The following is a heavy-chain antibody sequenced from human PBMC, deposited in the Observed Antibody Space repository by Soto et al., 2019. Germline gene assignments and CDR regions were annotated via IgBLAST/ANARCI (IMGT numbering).Heavy chain of an antibody. Sequence: ASVKVSCKVSGYTLTELSMHWVRQAPGKGLEWMGGFDPEDGETIYAQKFQGRVTMTEDTSTDTAYMELSSLRSEDTAVYYCATLAYDYIWGSYPRGAFDIWGQGTMVTVSS. V-gene: IGHV1-24*01. J-gene: IGHJ3*02. D-gene: IGHD3-16*02. CDR2: FDPEDGET. CDR3: ATLAYDYIWGSYPRGAFDI. CDR1: GYTLTELS.